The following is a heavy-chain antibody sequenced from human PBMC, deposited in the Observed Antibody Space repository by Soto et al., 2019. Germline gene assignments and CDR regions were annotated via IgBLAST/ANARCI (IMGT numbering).Heavy chain of an antibody. D-gene: IGHD4-17*01. Sequence: QVQLVQSGAEVKKTGSSVKVSCKASGGTFSSYTISCVRQAPGQGLEWMGRIIPMFGIANYAQKFQGRVTITADKSTSTAYMELSSLRSEDTAVYYCARGYGDSHYYWGQGTLVTVSS. CDR3: ARGYGDSHYY. J-gene: IGHJ4*02. V-gene: IGHV1-69*02. CDR1: GGTFSSYT. CDR2: IIPMFGIA.